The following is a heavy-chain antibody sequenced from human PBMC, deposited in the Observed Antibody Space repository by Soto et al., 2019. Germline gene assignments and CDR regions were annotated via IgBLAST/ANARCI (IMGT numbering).Heavy chain of an antibody. J-gene: IGHJ4*02. D-gene: IGHD5-18*01. CDR1: GYTFTHYY. V-gene: IGHV1-46*01. Sequence: QVQLVQSGAEVKKPGASVKVSCKASGYTFTHYYMHWVRQAPGLGLEWMGIINPNGGSTTYAQRFRARFTMTRDTSTSTVYMELSSLRSEDSAVYYCATSVNSAMAFDYWGQGTLVTVSS. CDR2: INPNGGST. CDR3: ATSVNSAMAFDY.